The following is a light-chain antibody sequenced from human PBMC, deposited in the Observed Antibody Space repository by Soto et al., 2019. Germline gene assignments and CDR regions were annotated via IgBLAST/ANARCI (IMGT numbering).Light chain of an antibody. Sequence: EIVLTQSPGTLSLSPGERATLSCRASQSVSSSYLAWYQQKPGQAPRLLIYGASFRAPGTPDRFSGSGSGTDFTLTISRLEPEDFALYYCQHYAGGSPITFGQGTRLEIK. CDR3: QHYAGGSPIT. J-gene: IGKJ5*01. V-gene: IGKV3-20*01. CDR2: GAS. CDR1: QSVSSSY.